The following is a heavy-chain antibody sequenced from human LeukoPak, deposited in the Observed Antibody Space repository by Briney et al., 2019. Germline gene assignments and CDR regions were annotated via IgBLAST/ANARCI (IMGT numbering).Heavy chain of an antibody. CDR1: GYTFTSYG. CDR3: AISPADNYFDY. J-gene: IGHJ4*02. D-gene: IGHD6-13*01. Sequence: GASVKVSCKASGYTFTSYGISWVRQAPGQGLEWMGWTSAYNGNTNYAQKLQGRVTMTTDTSTSTAYMELRSLRSDDTAVYYCAISPADNYFDYWGQGTLVTVSS. V-gene: IGHV1-18*01. CDR2: TSAYNGNT.